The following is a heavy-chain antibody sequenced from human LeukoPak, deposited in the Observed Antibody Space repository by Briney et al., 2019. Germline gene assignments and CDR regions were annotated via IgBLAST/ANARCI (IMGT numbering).Heavy chain of an antibody. D-gene: IGHD2-2*01. CDR1: GYSFTAFW. J-gene: IGHJ5*02. CDR2: IYPGDSDI. CDR3: ARQDVPPDVLPFSTWGWFDP. Sequence: GESLKISCKASGYSFTAFWIGWVRQMPGKGLEWMGIIYPGDSDIRYSPAFEGQVTISVDKSTSTVFLQWSSLRASDTAMYYCARQDVPPDVLPFSTWGWFDPWGQGTLVTVSS. V-gene: IGHV5-51*01.